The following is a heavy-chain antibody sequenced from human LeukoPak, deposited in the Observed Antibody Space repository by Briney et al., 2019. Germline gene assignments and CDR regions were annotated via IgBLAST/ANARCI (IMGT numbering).Heavy chain of an antibody. V-gene: IGHV3-23*01. J-gene: IGHJ4*02. CDR2: ISGSGGST. CDR1: GFTFSSYA. Sequence: GGSLRLSCAASGFTFSSYAMHWVRQAPGKGLEWVAAISGSGGSTYYADSAKGRFTISRDNFKNTLYLQMNSLRAEDTAVYYCAKEVIVGVSFDYWGQGTLVTVSS. D-gene: IGHD1-26*01. CDR3: AKEVIVGVSFDY.